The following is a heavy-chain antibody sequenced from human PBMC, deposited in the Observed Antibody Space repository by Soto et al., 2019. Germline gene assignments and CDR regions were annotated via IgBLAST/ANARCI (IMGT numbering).Heavy chain of an antibody. V-gene: IGHV3-30*03. Sequence: QVQLVESGGGVVQPGRSLRLSCAASGFTFSNNGMHWVRQAPGKGLEWVAVISYDGSSKYYADSVKGRFTXSRDNSKXXXXXXXXXXXXXXXAVFYCAKGRYYDLYGMDVWGQGTTVTVSS. CDR1: GFTFSNNG. CDR3: AKGRYYDLYGMDV. CDR2: ISYDGSSK. D-gene: IGHD3-22*01. J-gene: IGHJ6*02.